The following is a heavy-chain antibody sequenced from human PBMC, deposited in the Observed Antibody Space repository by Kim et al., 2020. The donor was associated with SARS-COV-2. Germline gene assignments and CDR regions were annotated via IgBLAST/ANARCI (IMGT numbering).Heavy chain of an antibody. V-gene: IGHV1-8*01. D-gene: IGHD3-22*01. CDR3: ASSSSGSGLDAFDI. J-gene: IGHJ3*02. Sequence: AQKFQGRVTMTRNTAISTAYMELSSLRSEDTAVYYCASSSSGSGLDAFDIWGQGTMVTVSS.